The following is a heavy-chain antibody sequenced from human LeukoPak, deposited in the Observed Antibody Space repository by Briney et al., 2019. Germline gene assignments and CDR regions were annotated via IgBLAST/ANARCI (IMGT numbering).Heavy chain of an antibody. CDR1: GYTFTGYY. CDR3: ARDYDSSGYYYDY. CDR2: INPNRGGT. V-gene: IGHV1-2*02. D-gene: IGHD3-22*01. Sequence: GASVKVSCKASGYTFTGYYMHWVRQAPGQGLEWMGWINPNRGGTNYAQKFQGRVTMTRDTSISTAYMELSRLRSDDTAVYYCARDYDSSGYYYDYWGQGTLVTVSS. J-gene: IGHJ4*02.